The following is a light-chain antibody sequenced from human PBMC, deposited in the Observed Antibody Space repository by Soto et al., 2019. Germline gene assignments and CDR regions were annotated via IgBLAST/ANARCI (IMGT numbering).Light chain of an antibody. Sequence: EIVLTQSPATLSFSPVERATLSCRASQSVSSYLAWYQQKPGQAPRLLIYDASNRATGIPARFSGSGSGTDFTLTISSLEPEDFAVYYCQQRSNWPSTFGGGTKVEIK. CDR3: QQRSNWPST. V-gene: IGKV3-11*01. J-gene: IGKJ4*01. CDR1: QSVSSY. CDR2: DAS.